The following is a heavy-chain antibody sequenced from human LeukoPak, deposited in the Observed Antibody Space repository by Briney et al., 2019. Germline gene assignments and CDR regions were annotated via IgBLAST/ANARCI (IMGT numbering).Heavy chain of an antibody. CDR2: IYHNGTH. V-gene: IGHV4-4*02. CDR3: ATAPILRGEGGEHYKYGMDV. Sequence: SGTLSLACAVSVGSISSGNWWTWVRQSPGKGLEWIGEIYHNGTHNYNPSLKSRVTISADTFKNHFSLKLTSVTAADTAVYYCATAPILRGEGGEHYKYGMDVWGQGTTVIVSS. CDR1: VGSISSGNW. D-gene: IGHD2-2*02. J-gene: IGHJ6*02.